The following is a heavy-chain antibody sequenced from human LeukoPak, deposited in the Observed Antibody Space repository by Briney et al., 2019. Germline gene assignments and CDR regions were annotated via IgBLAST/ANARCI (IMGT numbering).Heavy chain of an antibody. CDR2: IYYSGST. J-gene: IGHJ5*02. CDR3: ARHGLDRFDP. D-gene: IGHD5/OR15-5a*01. Sequence: PSETLSLTCTVSGGSISSYYWSWIRQPPGKGLEWIGYIYYSGSTNYNPSLKSRVTISVDTSKNQFSLKLSSVTAADTAVYYCARHGLDRFDPWGQGTLVTVSS. V-gene: IGHV4-59*08. CDR1: GGSISSYY.